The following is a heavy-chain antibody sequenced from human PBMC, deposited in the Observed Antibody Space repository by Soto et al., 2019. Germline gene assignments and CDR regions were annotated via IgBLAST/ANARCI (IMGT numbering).Heavy chain of an antibody. D-gene: IGHD3-10*01. CDR3: AKVSSYGSYFDY. CDR1: GVTFSNYW. CDR2: ISLGGSST. Sequence: SLRLSCAASGVTFSNYWMHWVRQVPGKGLVWVSRISLGGSSTSYADSVKGRFTISRDNAKNSLYLQMNSLRAEDTALYYCAKVSSYGSYFDYWGQGTLVTVPS. J-gene: IGHJ4*02. V-gene: IGHV3-74*01.